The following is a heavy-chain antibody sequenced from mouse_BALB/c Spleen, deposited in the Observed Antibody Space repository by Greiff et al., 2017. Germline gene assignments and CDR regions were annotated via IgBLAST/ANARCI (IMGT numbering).Heavy chain of an antibody. CDR1: GYSITSGYY. CDR3: AMIYDGYPFDY. D-gene: IGHD2-3*01. CDR2: ISYDGSN. V-gene: IGHV3-6*02. J-gene: IGHJ2*01. Sequence: VQLKESGPGLVKPSQSLSLTCSVTGYSITSGYYWNWIRQFPGNKLEWMGYISYDGSNNYNPSLKNRISITRDTSKNQFFLKLNSVTTEDTATYYCAMIYDGYPFDYWGQGTTLTVSS.